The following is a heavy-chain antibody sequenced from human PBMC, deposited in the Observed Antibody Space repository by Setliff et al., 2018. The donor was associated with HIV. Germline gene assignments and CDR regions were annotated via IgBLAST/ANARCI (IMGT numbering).Heavy chain of an antibody. CDR1: GYSFTNYW. D-gene: IGHD6-19*01. Sequence: PGESLKISCQASGYSFTNYWIGWVRQMPGKGLEWIGVIYPGDFVTRYGPSFQGQVTISADRSISTAYLQWSSLQASDTAMYYCASLLRSGWDHWYFDLWGRGTLVTVSS. CDR2: IYPGDFVT. V-gene: IGHV5-51*01. CDR3: ASLLRSGWDHWYFDL. J-gene: IGHJ2*01.